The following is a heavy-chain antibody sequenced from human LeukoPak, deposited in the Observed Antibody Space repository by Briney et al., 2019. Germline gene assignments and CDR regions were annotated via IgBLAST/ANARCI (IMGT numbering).Heavy chain of an antibody. Sequence: SETLSLTCTVSGGSISSYYWSWIRQPPGKGLEWIGYIYYSGSTNYNPSLKSRVTISVDTSKNQFSLKLSSVTAADTAVYYCAREEGYSGYAARGQGTMVTVSS. CDR3: AREEGYSGYAA. D-gene: IGHD5-12*01. CDR2: IYYSGST. V-gene: IGHV4-59*01. J-gene: IGHJ3*01. CDR1: GGSISSYY.